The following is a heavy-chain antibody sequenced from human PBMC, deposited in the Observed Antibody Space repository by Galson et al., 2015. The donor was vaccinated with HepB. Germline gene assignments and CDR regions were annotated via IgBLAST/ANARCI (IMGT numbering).Heavy chain of an antibody. V-gene: IGHV6-1*01. CDR3: ARDPGSSWYGALLSYFDY. Sequence: CAISGDSVSSHSAAWNWIRQSPSRGLEWLGRTYYRSKWYNDYAVSVKSRITINPDTSKNQFSLQLNSVTPEDTAVYYCARDPGSSWYGALLSYFDYWGQGTLVTVSS. J-gene: IGHJ4*02. CDR1: GDSVSSHSAA. CDR2: TYYRSKWYN. D-gene: IGHD6-13*01.